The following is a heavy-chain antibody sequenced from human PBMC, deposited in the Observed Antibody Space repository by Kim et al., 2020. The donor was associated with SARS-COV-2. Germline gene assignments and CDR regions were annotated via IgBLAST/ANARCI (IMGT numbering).Heavy chain of an antibody. CDR2: IVLGNGHT. Sequence: ASVKVSCKTSGYIFTNYAIHWVRQTPGQRLEWLGYIVLGNGHTKYPQNFQGRVTITRDTSASTAHMELSSLRSEDTAVYYCAREPITVNYGMDAWGQRTTVTVS. D-gene: IGHD4-4*01. CDR1: GYIFTNYA. V-gene: IGHV1-3*01. J-gene: IGHJ6*02. CDR3: AREPITVNYGMDA.